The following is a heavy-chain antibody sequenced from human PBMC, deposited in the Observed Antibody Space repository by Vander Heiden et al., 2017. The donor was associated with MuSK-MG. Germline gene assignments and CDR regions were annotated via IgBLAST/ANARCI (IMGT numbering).Heavy chain of an antibody. V-gene: IGHV3-33*01. CDR1: GFTFSSYG. J-gene: IGHJ6*02. Sequence: QVQLVESGGGVVQPGRSLRLSCAAAGFTFSSYGLHWVRQAPGKGLGWVAVIWYDGSNKYYADSVKGRFTISRDNSKNTLYLQMNSLRAEDTAVYYCARGLGDILTGYYWRYGMDVWGQGTTVTVSS. CDR3: ARGLGDILTGYYWRYGMDV. D-gene: IGHD3-9*01. CDR2: IWYDGSNK.